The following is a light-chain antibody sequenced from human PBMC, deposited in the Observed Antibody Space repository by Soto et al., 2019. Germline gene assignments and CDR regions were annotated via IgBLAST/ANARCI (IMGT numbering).Light chain of an antibody. CDR2: SAS. Sequence: EIVLTQSPATLSLSPGERATLSCRASESVSSYLAWYQQKPGQAPRLLIYSASSRATGIPDRFTGSGSGTDFALTISRLEPEDFAVYFCQQHGSSPLTFGGGTKV. CDR3: QQHGSSPLT. V-gene: IGKV3-20*01. J-gene: IGKJ4*01. CDR1: ESVSSY.